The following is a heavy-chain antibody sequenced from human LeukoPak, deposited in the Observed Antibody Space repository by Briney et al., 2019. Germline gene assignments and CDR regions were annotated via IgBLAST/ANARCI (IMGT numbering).Heavy chain of an antibody. Sequence: GASVKVSCKASGYTFTSYGISWVRQAPGQGLEWMGWISAYNGNTNYAQKLQGRVTMTTDTSTSTAYMELRSLRSDDTAVYYCARESPALVLRYFDWLGTPYYFDYWGQGTLVTVSS. CDR3: ARESPALVLRYFDWLGTPYYFDY. J-gene: IGHJ4*02. D-gene: IGHD3-9*01. CDR2: ISAYNGNT. CDR1: GYTFTSYG. V-gene: IGHV1-18*01.